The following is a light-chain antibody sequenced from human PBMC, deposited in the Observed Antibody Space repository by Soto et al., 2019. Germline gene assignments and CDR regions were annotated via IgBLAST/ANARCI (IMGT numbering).Light chain of an antibody. V-gene: IGLV4-60*02. CDR2: LEGRGSY. CDR1: SGHSSYI. Sequence: QLVLTQSSSASASLGSSVKLTCTLSSGHSSYIIAWHQQQPGKAPRYLMNLEGRGSYNKGSGVPDRFSGSSSGADRYLTISNLQFEDEADYYCETWDSHTWVFGGGTKLTV. J-gene: IGLJ3*02. CDR3: ETWDSHTWV.